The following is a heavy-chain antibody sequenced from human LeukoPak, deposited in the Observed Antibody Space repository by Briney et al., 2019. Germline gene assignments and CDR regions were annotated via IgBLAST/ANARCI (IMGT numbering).Heavy chain of an antibody. CDR2: ISGSADST. CDR3: AKASDGFYCSSPNCYRPPDFDY. J-gene: IGHJ4*02. CDR1: GFTFSSYV. D-gene: IGHD2-2*01. V-gene: IGHV3-23*01. Sequence: GGSLRLSCAASGFTFSSYVMSWVRQAPGKGLEWVSDISGSADSTYYVDSVKGRFTISRDNSKNTVYLQMDSLRAEDTAVYYCAKASDGFYCSSPNCYRPPDFDYWGQGTLVTVSS.